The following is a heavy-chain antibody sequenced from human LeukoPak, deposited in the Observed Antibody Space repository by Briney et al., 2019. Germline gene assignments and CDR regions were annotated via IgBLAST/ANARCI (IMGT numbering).Heavy chain of an antibody. CDR2: ISSSSTYT. Sequence: GGSLRLSCAASGFTFSDYYMSWIRQAPGKGLEWVSSISSSSTYTNYADSVKGRFTISRDNAKNSLYLQMNSLRAEDTAAYYCARWGTVAFDYWGQGTLVTVSS. CDR1: GFTFSDYY. CDR3: ARWGTVAFDY. V-gene: IGHV3-11*06. J-gene: IGHJ4*02. D-gene: IGHD6-19*01.